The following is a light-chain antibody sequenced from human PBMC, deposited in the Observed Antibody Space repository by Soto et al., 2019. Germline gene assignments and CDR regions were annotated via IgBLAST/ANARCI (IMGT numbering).Light chain of an antibody. V-gene: IGKV1-39*01. Sequence: DIQMTQSPSSLSASVGDRVTITCRASQSINSYLNWYQQKPGKAPKFLIYAASSLQSGVPSRFSGSGSGTEFTLTINSLQVEDFATYYCQQSYSTLLTFGGGTKVEIK. J-gene: IGKJ4*01. CDR2: AAS. CDR1: QSINSY. CDR3: QQSYSTLLT.